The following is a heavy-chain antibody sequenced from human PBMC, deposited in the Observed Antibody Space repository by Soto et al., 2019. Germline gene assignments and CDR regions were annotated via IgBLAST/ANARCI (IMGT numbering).Heavy chain of an antibody. Sequence: PGESLKISCQGSGYSFASYWISWVRQMPGKGLEWMGRIDPSDSYTNYSPSFQGHVTISADKSISTAYLQWSSLKASDTAMYYCARLNYYDSSEGYYGMDVWGQGTTVIVSS. V-gene: IGHV5-10-1*01. D-gene: IGHD3-22*01. J-gene: IGHJ6*02. CDR3: ARLNYYDSSEGYYGMDV. CDR2: IDPSDSYT. CDR1: GYSFASYW.